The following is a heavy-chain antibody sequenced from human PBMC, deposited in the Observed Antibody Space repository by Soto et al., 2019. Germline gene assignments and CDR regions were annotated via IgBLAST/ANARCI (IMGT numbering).Heavy chain of an antibody. Sequence: QVQLVESGGGVVQPGRSLRLSCAASGFTFSHYAMHWVRQAPGKGLEWVALMSYDGSNEYYAVSVKGRFTISRDNSKNALYLQMNSLRAEDTSVYYGAKVGSHTFDYWVQGTLVTVSS. D-gene: IGHD1-26*01. J-gene: IGHJ4*02. CDR3: AKVGSHTFDY. CDR1: GFTFSHYA. CDR2: MSYDGSNE. V-gene: IGHV3-30*18.